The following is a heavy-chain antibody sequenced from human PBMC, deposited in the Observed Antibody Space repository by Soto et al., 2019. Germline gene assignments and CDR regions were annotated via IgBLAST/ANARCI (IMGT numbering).Heavy chain of an antibody. V-gene: IGHV3-21*02. CDR3: ARYDAFKAFDL. D-gene: IGHD1-1*01. CDR2: MSSGSVHI. CDR1: GFTFNSYS. J-gene: IGHJ3*01. Sequence: EVELVESGGGLVKPGGSLRLSCAASGFTFNSYSVNWVRQAPGKGLEWVASMSSGSVHIDFADSVKGRCTISRDEVTNSVSLQMDSLRVEDTGIYYCARYDAFKAFDLWGQGTMVTVSS.